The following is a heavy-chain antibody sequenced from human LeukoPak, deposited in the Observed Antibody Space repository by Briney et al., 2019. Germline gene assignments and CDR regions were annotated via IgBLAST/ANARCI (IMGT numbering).Heavy chain of an antibody. CDR3: ARDLLVYCSSTSCSPA. CDR2: IYTSGST. CDR1: GGFISSYY. D-gene: IGHD2-2*01. V-gene: IGHV4-4*07. J-gene: IGHJ5*02. Sequence: PSETLSLTCTVSGGFISSYYWSWIRQPAGKGLEWIGRIYTSGSTNYNPSLKSRVTMSVDTSKNQFSLKLSSVTAADTAVYYCARDLLVYCSSTSCSPAWGQGTLVTVSS.